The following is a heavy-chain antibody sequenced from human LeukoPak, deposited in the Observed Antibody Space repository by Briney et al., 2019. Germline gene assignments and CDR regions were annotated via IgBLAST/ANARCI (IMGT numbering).Heavy chain of an antibody. J-gene: IGHJ4*02. D-gene: IGHD1-26*01. Sequence: VGALRLSCAPSVFTFSNAWMSLVRQAPGKGLEWVGRIKSKTDGGTTDYAAPVKGRFTISRDDSKNTLYLQMNSLKTEDTAVYYCTVQWELLRDYWGQGTLVTVSS. CDR1: VFTFSNAW. CDR2: IKSKTDGGTT. V-gene: IGHV3-15*01. CDR3: TVQWELLRDY.